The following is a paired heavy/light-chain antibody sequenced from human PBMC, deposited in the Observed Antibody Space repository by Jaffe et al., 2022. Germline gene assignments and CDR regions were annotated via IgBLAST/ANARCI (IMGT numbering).Light chain of an antibody. CDR2: GAS. V-gene: IGKV3-20*01. CDR3: QQYGSSQT. J-gene: IGKJ1*01. CDR1: QSVSSSY. Sequence: EIVLTQSPGTLSLSPGERATLSCRASQSVSSSYLAWYQQKPGQAPRLLIYGASSRATGIPDRFSGSGSGTDFTLTISRLEPEDFAVYYCQQYGSSQTFGQGTKVEIK.
Heavy chain of an antibody. V-gene: IGHV4-61*02. J-gene: IGHJ6*03. Sequence: QVQLQESGPGLVKPSQTLSLTCTVSGGSISSGSYYWSWIRQPAGKGLEWIGRIYTSGSTNYNPSLKSRVTISVDTSKNQFSLKLSSVTAADTAVYYCARGVVVPAAQAYYYYYYYMDVWGKGTTVTVSS. CDR2: IYTSGST. D-gene: IGHD2-2*01. CDR3: ARGVVVPAAQAYYYYYYYMDV. CDR1: GGSISSGSYY.